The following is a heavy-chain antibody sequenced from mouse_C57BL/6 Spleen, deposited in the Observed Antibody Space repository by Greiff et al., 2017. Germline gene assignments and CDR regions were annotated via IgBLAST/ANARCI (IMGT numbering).Heavy chain of an antibody. CDR1: GFTFSSYA. J-gene: IGHJ1*03. D-gene: IGHD1-1*01. CDR2: ISDGGSYT. Sequence: EVKVVESGGGLVKPGGSLKLSCAASGFTFSSYALSWVRQTPEKRLEWVATISDGGSYTYYPDNVKGRFTISRDNAKNNLYLQMSHLKSEDTAMYYCARDERNGSSYEYFDVWGTGTTVTVSS. CDR3: ARDERNGSSYEYFDV. V-gene: IGHV5-4*01.